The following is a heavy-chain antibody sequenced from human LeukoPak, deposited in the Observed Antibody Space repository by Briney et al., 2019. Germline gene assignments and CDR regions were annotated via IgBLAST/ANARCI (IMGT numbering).Heavy chain of an antibody. J-gene: IGHJ4*02. V-gene: IGHV3-23*01. CDR1: GFTFSSYA. CDR3: AKGSYEWLPTPYYFDY. D-gene: IGHD6-19*01. CDR2: ISGSGGST. Sequence: GGSLGLSCAASGFTFSSYAMSWVRQAPGKGLEWVSAISGSGGSTYYADSVKGRFTISRDNSKNTLYLQMNSLRAEDTAVYYCAKGSYEWLPTPYYFDYWGQGTLVTVSS.